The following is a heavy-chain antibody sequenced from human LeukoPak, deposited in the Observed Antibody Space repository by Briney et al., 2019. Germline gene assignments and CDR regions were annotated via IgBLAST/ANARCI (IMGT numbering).Heavy chain of an antibody. CDR1: GFTVSSNS. Sequence: GGSLRLSCAASGFTVSSNSMSWVRQAPGKGLEWVSVINSGGGTYYTDSVKGRSTISRDNSKNTLYLQMNSLRAEDTAVYYCATTRYDSSVGSDPYYYYGMDVWGQGTTVTVSS. J-gene: IGHJ6*02. CDR3: ATTRYDSSVGSDPYYYYGMDV. D-gene: IGHD3-22*01. V-gene: IGHV3-53*01. CDR2: INSGGGT.